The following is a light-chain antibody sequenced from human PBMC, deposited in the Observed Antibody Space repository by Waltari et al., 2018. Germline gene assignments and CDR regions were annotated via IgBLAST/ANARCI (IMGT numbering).Light chain of an antibody. Sequence: DIEMTQSPSSLSAAVGDRITITCQTSHGVSDYLNWFHQRSGQAPKLLIYDIFNLATGVPSRFTGGGSGTHFTLTISSLQPEDAGTYFCQQYDDFPWTFGQGTAVEI. V-gene: IGKV1-33*01. J-gene: IGKJ1*01. CDR1: HGVSDY. CDR2: DIF. CDR3: QQYDDFPWT.